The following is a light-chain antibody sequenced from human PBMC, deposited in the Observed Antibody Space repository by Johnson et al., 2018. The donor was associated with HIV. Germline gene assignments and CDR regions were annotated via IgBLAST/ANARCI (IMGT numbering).Light chain of an antibody. CDR2: DNN. J-gene: IGLJ1*01. V-gene: IGLV1-51*01. Sequence: QSVLTQPPSVSAAPGQKVTISCSASSSNIVNIYISWYQQLPGAAPKLFIYDNNKRPSGIPDRFSGSKSGTSATLGITGLQTGDEGDDYCGTWDRSLSAGGVFGTGTKVTVL. CDR1: SSNIVNIY. CDR3: GTWDRSLSAGGV.